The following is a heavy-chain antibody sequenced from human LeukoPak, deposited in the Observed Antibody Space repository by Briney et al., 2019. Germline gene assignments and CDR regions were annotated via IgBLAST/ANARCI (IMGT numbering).Heavy chain of an antibody. CDR2: IYYSGST. CDR1: GGSISSSSYY. J-gene: IGHJ4*02. Sequence: SQTLSLTCTVSGGSISSSSYYWGWIRQPPGKGLEWIGSIYYSGSTYYNPSLKSRVTISVDTSKNQFSLKLSSVTAADTAVYYCAITYYYDSSGYYRLDYFDYWGQGPLVTVSS. D-gene: IGHD3-22*01. CDR3: AITYYYDSSGYYRLDYFDY. V-gene: IGHV4-39*01.